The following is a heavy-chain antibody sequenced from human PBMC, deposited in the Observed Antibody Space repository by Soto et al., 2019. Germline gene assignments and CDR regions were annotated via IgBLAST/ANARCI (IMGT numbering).Heavy chain of an antibody. D-gene: IGHD6-19*01. Sequence: QVQLVQSGAEVKKPGASVKVSCKASGYTFTAYSMHWVRQAPGQGLEWMGWFNPNSGDTIFPQRFQGRVNLTRDSSIATAYMELYSLSPDDTAVDYCAREASAVISLDCWGQGTLVAVSS. V-gene: IGHV1-2*02. CDR3: AREASAVISLDC. J-gene: IGHJ4*02. CDR2: FNPNSGDT. CDR1: GYTFTAYS.